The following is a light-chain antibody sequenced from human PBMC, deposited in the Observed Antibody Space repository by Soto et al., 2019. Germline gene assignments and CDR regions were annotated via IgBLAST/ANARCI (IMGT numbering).Light chain of an antibody. J-gene: IGLJ1*01. Sequence: QSALTQPPSASGSPGQSVTISCTGTKNDIGVYDFVSWYQHHPGKAPRLIIYEVVQRPSGVPDRFSGSKSGNTASLTVSGLQAADEAYYFCKSYARSNTYVFGSGTKVTVL. CDR3: KSYARSNTYV. CDR1: KNDIGVYDF. V-gene: IGLV2-8*01. CDR2: EVV.